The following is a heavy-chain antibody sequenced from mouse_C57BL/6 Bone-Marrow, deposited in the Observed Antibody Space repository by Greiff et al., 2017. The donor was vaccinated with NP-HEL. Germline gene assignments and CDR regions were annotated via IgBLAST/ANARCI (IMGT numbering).Heavy chain of an antibody. D-gene: IGHD1-1*01. J-gene: IGHJ1*03. V-gene: IGHV1-55*01. CDR2: IYPGSGST. Sequence: QVHVKQPGAELVKPGASVKMSCKASGYTFTSYWITWVKQRPGQGLEWIGDIYPGSGSTNYNEKFKSKATLTVDTSSSTAYMQLSSLTSEDSAVYYCAYYGSSFYWYFDVWGKGTTVTVSS. CDR3: AYYGSSFYWYFDV. CDR1: GYTFTSYW.